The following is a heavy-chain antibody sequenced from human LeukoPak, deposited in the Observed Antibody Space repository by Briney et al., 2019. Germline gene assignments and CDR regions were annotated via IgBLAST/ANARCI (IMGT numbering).Heavy chain of an antibody. J-gene: IGHJ3*02. V-gene: IGHV3-53*01. CDR1: GFTVSDNY. D-gene: IGHD1-26*01. CDR2: IYSAGAT. CDR3: ARIEWERLGRALDI. Sequence: GGSLRLSRAASGFTVSDNYMTWVRQAPGKGLEWVSSIYSAGATHYAESVKGQFTISRDNSKNTLYLQMNSLRAEDMAVYYCARIEWERLGRALDIWGQGTMVTVSS.